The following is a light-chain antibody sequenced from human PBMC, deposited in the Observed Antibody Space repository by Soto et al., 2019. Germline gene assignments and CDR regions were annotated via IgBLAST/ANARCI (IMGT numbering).Light chain of an antibody. CDR3: AAWDDSLNGYV. CDR1: SSNIGSNT. Sequence: QSVLTQPPSASGTPGQRVTISCSGSSSNIGSNTVNWYQQLPGTAPKLLIYSNNQRPSGVPDRFSGSKSGTSASLDISGLQSDDEADYYCAAWDDSLNGYVFGTGTKLTVL. J-gene: IGLJ1*01. V-gene: IGLV1-44*01. CDR2: SNN.